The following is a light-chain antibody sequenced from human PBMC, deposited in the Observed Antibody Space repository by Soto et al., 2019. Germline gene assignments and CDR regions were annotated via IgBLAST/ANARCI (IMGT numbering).Light chain of an antibody. J-gene: IGKJ2*01. CDR2: GAS. CDR3: QQNNNWPYT. CDR1: QSVSSN. Sequence: EIVMTQSPSTLSVSAGERATLSCRASQSVSSNLAWYQQKPGQAPRLLIYGASTRPTGIPARFSGSGSGTEFTLTISSQQSEDFAVYYCQQNNNWPYTFGQGTKLEIK. V-gene: IGKV3-15*01.